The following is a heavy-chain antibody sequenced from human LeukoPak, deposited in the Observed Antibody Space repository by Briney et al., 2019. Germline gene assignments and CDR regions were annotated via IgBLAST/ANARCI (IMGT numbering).Heavy chain of an antibody. CDR3: ATISDLLFYFDS. CDR2: IYTGGNT. J-gene: IGHJ4*02. CDR1: GFTVSSTY. V-gene: IGHV3-66*01. Sequence: PGGSLRLSCAASGFTVSSTYMSWVRQAPGKGLESVSLIYTGGNTYYADSVKGRFTLSRDNSKNTVYLQMNSLRVEDTAMYYCATISDLLFYFDSWGQGTLVTVSS.